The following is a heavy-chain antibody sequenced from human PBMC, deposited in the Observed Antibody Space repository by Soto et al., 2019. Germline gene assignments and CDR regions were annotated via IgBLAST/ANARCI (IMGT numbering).Heavy chain of an antibody. CDR1: GYIFTRYG. V-gene: IGHV1-18*01. D-gene: IGHD3-22*01. CDR2: ISAYNGDT. CDR3: ARDHFPPGYDGSGYEQFDH. Sequence: ASVKVSCKASGYIFTRYGIRWVRQAPGQGLEWMGWISAYNGDTKYAQNLQGRVTMTTDTSTSTAYMELMSLRSDDTAVYYCARDHFPPGYDGSGYEQFDHWGQGTLVTVS. J-gene: IGHJ4*02.